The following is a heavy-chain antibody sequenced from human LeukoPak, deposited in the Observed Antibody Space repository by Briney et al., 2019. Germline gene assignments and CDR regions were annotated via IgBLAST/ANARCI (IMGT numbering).Heavy chain of an antibody. CDR1: GLNFNDAW. D-gene: IGHD6-13*01. V-gene: IGHV3-53*01. J-gene: IGHJ4*02. CDR3: ARDSIGIAASDY. Sequence: GGSLRLSCAVSGLNFNDAWMSWVRQAPGKGLEWVSVIYSGGSTYYADSVKGRFTISRDNSKNTLYLQMNSLRAEDTAVYYCARDSIGIAASDYWGQGTLVTVSS. CDR2: IYSGGST.